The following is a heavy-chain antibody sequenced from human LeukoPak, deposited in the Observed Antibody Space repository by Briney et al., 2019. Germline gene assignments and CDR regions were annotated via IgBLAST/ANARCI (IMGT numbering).Heavy chain of an antibody. V-gene: IGHV4-61*01. J-gene: IGHJ6*02. Sequence: SGPTLVKPSETLSLTCSVSGGSVSSGSYYWSWIRQPPGKGLEWIGYSSYSGSTSYNPSLKSRVTIAVDTSKNQFSLRLRSVTAADTAVYYCARERNYYYGMDVWGQGTTVTVSS. CDR1: GGSVSSGSYY. CDR2: SSYSGST. CDR3: ARERNYYYGMDV.